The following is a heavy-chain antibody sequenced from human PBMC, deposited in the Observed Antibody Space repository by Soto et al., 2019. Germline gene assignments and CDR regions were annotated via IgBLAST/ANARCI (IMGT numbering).Heavy chain of an antibody. CDR3: ARQAEDYYDSSGYFDY. D-gene: IGHD3-22*01. J-gene: IGHJ4*02. CDR2: IYPGDSDT. CDR1: GYSFTSYW. V-gene: IGHV5-51*01. Sequence: GESLKISCKGSGYSFTSYWIGWVRQMPGNGLEWMGIIYPGDSDTRYSPSFQGQVTISADKSISTAYLQWSSLKASDTAMYYCARQAEDYYDSSGYFDYWGQGTLVTVSS.